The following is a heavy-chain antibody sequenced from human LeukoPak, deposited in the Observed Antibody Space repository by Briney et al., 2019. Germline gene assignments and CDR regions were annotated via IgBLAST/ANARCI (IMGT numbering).Heavy chain of an antibody. D-gene: IGHD3-10*01. Sequence: SQTLSLTCAIFGDSVSSNSAGWSWVRRSPSRGLEWLGRTYYRSTWYNDDAPSVKGRLTINPDTAKNQFPLQLKSVTAEDTALYYCVRGGLIRGVINSLIGFDVWGQGIMVTVSS. V-gene: IGHV6-1*01. J-gene: IGHJ3*01. CDR3: VRGGLIRGVINSLIGFDV. CDR2: TYYRSTWYN. CDR1: GDSVSSNSAG.